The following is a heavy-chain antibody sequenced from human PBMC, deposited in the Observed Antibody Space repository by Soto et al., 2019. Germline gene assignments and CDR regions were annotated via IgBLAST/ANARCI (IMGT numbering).Heavy chain of an antibody. CDR1: GGTFSSYA. D-gene: IGHD5-18*01. CDR3: AREGGYSYGRNFDY. Sequence: ASVKVSCKASGGTFSSYAISWVRQAPGQGLEWMGGIIPIFGTANYAQKFQGRVTITADESTSTAYMELSSLRSEDTAVYYCAREGGYSYGRNFDYWGQGTLVTVSS. J-gene: IGHJ4*02. V-gene: IGHV1-69*13. CDR2: IIPIFGTA.